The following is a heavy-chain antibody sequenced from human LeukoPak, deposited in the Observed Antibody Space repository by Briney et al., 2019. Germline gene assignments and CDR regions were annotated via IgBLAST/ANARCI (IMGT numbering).Heavy chain of an antibody. D-gene: IGHD3-3*01. V-gene: IGHV7-4-1*02. CDR1: GYTFTSYA. Sequence: GASVKVSCKASGYTFTSYAMNWVRQAPGQGLECMGWINTNTGNPTYAQGFTGRFVFSLDTSVSTAYLQISSLKAEDTAVYYCARDSAPGPHYDFWSGYIPHNWFDPWGQGTLVTVSS. J-gene: IGHJ5*02. CDR3: ARDSAPGPHYDFWSGYIPHNWFDP. CDR2: INTNTGNP.